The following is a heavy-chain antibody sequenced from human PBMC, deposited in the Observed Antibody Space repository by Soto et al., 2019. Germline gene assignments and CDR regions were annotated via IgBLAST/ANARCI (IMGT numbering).Heavy chain of an antibody. CDR3: ARGDSSGWYDYYYGMDV. CDR2: ISAYNGNT. J-gene: IGHJ6*02. CDR1: GYTFTSYG. V-gene: IGHV1-18*01. Sequence: ASVKVSCKASGYTFTSYGISWVRQAPGQGLEWMGWISAYNGNTNYAQKLQGRVTMTTDTSTSTAYMELRSLRSDDTAVYYCARGDSSGWYDYYYGMDVWGQGTTVTVSS. D-gene: IGHD6-19*01.